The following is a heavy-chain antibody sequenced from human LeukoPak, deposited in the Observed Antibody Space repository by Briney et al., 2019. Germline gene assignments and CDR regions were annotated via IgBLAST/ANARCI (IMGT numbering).Heavy chain of an antibody. V-gene: IGHV3-33*01. CDR2: IWYDGSNK. J-gene: IGHJ4*02. CDR3: ARDQGAGSGCPDY. D-gene: IGHD6-19*01. Sequence: GGSLRLSCAASGFTFRSYGMHWVRQAPGKGLEWVAVIWYDGSNKYYADSVKGRFTISRDNSKNTLYLQMNSLRAEDTAVYYCARDQGAGSGCPDYWGQGTLVTVSS. CDR1: GFTFRSYG.